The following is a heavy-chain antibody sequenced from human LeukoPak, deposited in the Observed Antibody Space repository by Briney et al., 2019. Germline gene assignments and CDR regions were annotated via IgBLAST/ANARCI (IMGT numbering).Heavy chain of an antibody. D-gene: IGHD6-19*01. J-gene: IGHJ4*02. V-gene: IGHV3-33*01. CDR2: IWYDGSNK. CDR1: GFTFSSYG. CDR3: ARDSGWKNFDY. Sequence: GGSLRLSCAASGFTFSSYGMHWVRQAPGKGLEWAAVIWYDGSNKYYADSVKGRFTISRDNSKNTLYLQMNSLRAEDTAVYYCARDSGWKNFDYWGQGTLVTVSS.